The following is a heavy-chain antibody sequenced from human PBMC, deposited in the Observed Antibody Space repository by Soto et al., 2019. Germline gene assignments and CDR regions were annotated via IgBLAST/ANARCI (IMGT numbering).Heavy chain of an antibody. CDR2: ISDDGDKR. CDR1: GFTFSNYG. Sequence: GGSLRLSCVGSGFTFSNYGMHWVRQPPGKGPEWVALISDDGDKRYYADSVRGRLIISRDNSKDTLYLQMNSPGPDDTAVYFCAKARVRIVGANSFDYWGQGTPVTVSS. CDR3: AKARVRIVGANSFDY. J-gene: IGHJ4*02. D-gene: IGHD1-26*01. V-gene: IGHV3-30*18.